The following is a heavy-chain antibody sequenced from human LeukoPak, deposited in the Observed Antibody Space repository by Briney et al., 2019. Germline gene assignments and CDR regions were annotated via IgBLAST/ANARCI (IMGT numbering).Heavy chain of an antibody. CDR3: AKLRWEITHYWYFDL. Sequence: GGSLRLSCAASGFTFNSYPMSWVRQAPGKGLEWVSAISPSGGSIYFSDSVRGRFTISRDNSKNTVYAQMNSLRAEDTAVYYCAKLRWEITHYWYFDLWGRGTLVTVSS. D-gene: IGHD4-23*01. J-gene: IGHJ2*01. CDR1: GFTFNSYP. CDR2: ISPSGGSI. V-gene: IGHV3-23*01.